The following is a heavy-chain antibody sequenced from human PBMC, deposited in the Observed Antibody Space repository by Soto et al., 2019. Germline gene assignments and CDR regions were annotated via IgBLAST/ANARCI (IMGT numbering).Heavy chain of an antibody. CDR2: INHSGST. V-gene: IGHV4-34*01. J-gene: IGHJ5*02. Sequence: SETLSLTCAVYGGSFRGYYCSWIRQPPGKGLEWIGEINHSGSTNYNPSLKSRVTISVDTSRNQFSLKLTSATAADTAIYYCARGVVLPPTTPIRGCFDPWGQGTLVTVSS. CDR1: GGSFRGYY. CDR3: ARGVVLPPTTPIRGCFDP. D-gene: IGHD2-2*02.